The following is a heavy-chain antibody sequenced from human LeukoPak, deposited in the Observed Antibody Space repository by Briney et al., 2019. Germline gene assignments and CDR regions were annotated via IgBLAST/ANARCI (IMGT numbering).Heavy chain of an antibody. Sequence: ASVKVSCKASGYTFTSYGISWVRQAPGQGLEWMGWISAYNGNTNYAQKLQGRVTMTTDTSTSTAYMELRSLRSDDTAVYYCARQGHYYDSSGPPPDGYFDYWGQGTLVTVSS. CDR1: GYTFTSYG. V-gene: IGHV1-18*01. D-gene: IGHD3-22*01. CDR3: ARQGHYYDSSGPPPDGYFDY. CDR2: ISAYNGNT. J-gene: IGHJ4*02.